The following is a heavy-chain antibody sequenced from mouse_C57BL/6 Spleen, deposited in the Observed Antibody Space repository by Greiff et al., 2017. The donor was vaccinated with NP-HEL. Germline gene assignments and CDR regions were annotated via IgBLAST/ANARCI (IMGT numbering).Heavy chain of an antibody. Sequence: VQGVESGPELVKPGASVKISCKASGYAFSSSWMNWVKQRPGKGLEWIGRIYPGDGDTNYNGKFKGKATLTADKSSSTAYMQLSSLTSEDSAVYFCAREAYYSNYGLFDYWGQGTTLTVSS. CDR3: AREAYYSNYGLFDY. J-gene: IGHJ2*01. CDR1: GYAFSSSW. V-gene: IGHV1-82*01. D-gene: IGHD2-5*01. CDR2: IYPGDGDT.